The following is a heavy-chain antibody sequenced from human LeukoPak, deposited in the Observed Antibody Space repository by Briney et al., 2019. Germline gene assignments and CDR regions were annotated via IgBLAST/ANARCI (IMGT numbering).Heavy chain of an antibody. CDR2: IDYSGST. Sequence: SETLSLTCTVSGGSISTYYWSWIRQPPGKGLEWIGYIDYSGSTNYNPSLKSRVTISVDTSKNQFSLNLTSVTASDTAIFYCARRRGYFDYWGQGTLVTVSS. CDR1: GGSISTYY. V-gene: IGHV4-59*08. J-gene: IGHJ4*02. CDR3: ARRRGYFDY.